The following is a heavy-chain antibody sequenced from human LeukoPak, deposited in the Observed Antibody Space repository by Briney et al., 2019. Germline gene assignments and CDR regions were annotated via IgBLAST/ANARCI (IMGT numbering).Heavy chain of an antibody. CDR1: GDSINNNNYY. V-gene: IGHV3-21*04. CDR3: AKLLRFLEWSYRPIDY. D-gene: IGHD3-3*01. J-gene: IGHJ4*02. Sequence: KTSETLSLTCTVSGDSINNNNYYWGWVRQAPGKGLEWVSSISSSSSYIYYADSVKGRFTISRDNAKNSLYLQMNSLRAEDTAVYYCAKLLRFLEWSYRPIDYWGQGTLVTVSS. CDR2: ISSSSSYI.